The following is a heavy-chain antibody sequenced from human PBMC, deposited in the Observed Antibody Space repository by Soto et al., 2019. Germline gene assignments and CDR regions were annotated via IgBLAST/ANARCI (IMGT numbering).Heavy chain of an antibody. CDR1: GGTFSSYA. D-gene: IGHD5-12*01. V-gene: IGHV1-69*12. Sequence: QVQLVQSGAEVKKPGSSVKVSCKASGGTFSSYAISWVRQAPGQGLEWMGGIIPIFGTANYAQKFQGRVTITADESTSTAYMELSSLRSEDTAVYYCARGGYSGYTHLPYYYYGMDVWGQGTTVTVSS. J-gene: IGHJ6*02. CDR3: ARGGYSGYTHLPYYYYGMDV. CDR2: IIPIFGTA.